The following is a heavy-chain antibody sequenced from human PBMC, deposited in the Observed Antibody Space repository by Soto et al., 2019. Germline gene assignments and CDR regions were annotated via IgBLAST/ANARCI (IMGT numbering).Heavy chain of an antibody. CDR3: TRALSGSGPDS. D-gene: IGHD6-19*01. V-gene: IGHV6-1*01. Sequence: SQTLSLTCVISGDSVSSNSAAWNWFRQSPSRGLEWLGRTYYRSKWYNDYAVSVKSRIIINPDTSKNQFSLQLNSVTAEDTAIYYCTRALSGSGPDSWGQGTLVTVSS. J-gene: IGHJ4*02. CDR2: TYYRSKWYN. CDR1: GDSVSSNSAA.